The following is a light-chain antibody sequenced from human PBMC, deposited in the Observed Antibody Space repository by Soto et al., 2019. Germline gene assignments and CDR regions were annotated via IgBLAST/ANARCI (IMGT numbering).Light chain of an antibody. Sequence: QAVVTQPPSAYGTPGQRVTISCSGSTSNIGKNFVYWYQQLPGMAPRLLIYKNDQRPSGVPDRFSGSKSGTSASLAISGVRSEDEADYFCAVWDDSLTAYLFGSGTKLTVL. J-gene: IGLJ1*01. CDR3: AVWDDSLTAYL. V-gene: IGLV1-47*01. CDR2: KND. CDR1: TSNIGKNF.